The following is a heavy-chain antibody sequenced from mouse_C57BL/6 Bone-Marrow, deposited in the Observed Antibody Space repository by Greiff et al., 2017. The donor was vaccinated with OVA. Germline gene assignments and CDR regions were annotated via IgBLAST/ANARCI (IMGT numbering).Heavy chain of an antibody. V-gene: IGHV1-5*01. CDR1: GYTFSSYW. CDR2: IYPGSSDT. CDR3: SDAMDY. J-gene: IGHJ4*01. Sequence: EVQLQQSGTVLARPGASVKMSCKTSGYTFSSYWMHWVKQRPGQGLEWIGAIYPGSSDTSYNQKFKGKAKLTAGKSASTAYVELSSLTNEDSAVYYCSDAMDYWGQGTSVTVSS.